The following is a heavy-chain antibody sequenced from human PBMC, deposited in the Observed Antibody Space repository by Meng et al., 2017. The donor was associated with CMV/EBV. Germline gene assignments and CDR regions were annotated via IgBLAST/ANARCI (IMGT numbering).Heavy chain of an antibody. J-gene: IGHJ6*02. D-gene: IGHD5-18*01. CDR3: ARVTIDTAMVHYYYYGMDV. CDR1: GGTFSSYA. CDR2: IIPIFGTA. Sequence: SVKVSCKASGGTFSSYAISWVRQAPGQGLEWMGGIIPIFGTANYAQKFQGRVTITTDESTSTAYMELSSLRSEGTAVYYCARVTIDTAMVHYYYYGMDVWGQGTTVTVSS. V-gene: IGHV1-69*05.